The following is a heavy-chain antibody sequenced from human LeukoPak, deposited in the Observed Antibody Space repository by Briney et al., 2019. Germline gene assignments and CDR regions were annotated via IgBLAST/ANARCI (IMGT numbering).Heavy chain of an antibody. J-gene: IGHJ4*02. CDR1: GYTFTGYY. Sequence: ASVKVSCKASGYTFTGYYMHWVRQAPGQGLEWMGWTNPNSGDTKYAQKFQGRVTMTRDMSTSTVYMELSSLRSEDTAVYYCARDIDPNYGDSYLDYWGQGTLVTVSS. V-gene: IGHV1-2*02. CDR2: TNPNSGDT. D-gene: IGHD4-17*01. CDR3: ARDIDPNYGDSYLDY.